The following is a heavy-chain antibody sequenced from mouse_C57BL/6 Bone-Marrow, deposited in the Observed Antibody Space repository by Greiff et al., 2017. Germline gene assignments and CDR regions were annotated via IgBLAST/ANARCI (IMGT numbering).Heavy chain of an antibody. V-gene: IGHV1-81*01. CDR3: ARSLPYGFYWYFDV. CDR2: IYTRSGNT. D-gene: IGHD2-2*01. CDR1: GYTFTSYG. J-gene: IGHJ1*03. Sequence: VKLQESGAELARPGASVKLSCKASGYTFTSYGISWVKQRTGQGLEWIGEIYTRSGNTYYNEKFKGKATLTADKSSSTAYMELRSLTSEDSAVYFCARSLPYGFYWYFDVWGTGTTVTVSS.